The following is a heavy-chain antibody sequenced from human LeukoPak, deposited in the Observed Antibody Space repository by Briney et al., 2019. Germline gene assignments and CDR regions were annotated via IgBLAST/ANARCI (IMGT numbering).Heavy chain of an antibody. CDR1: GFTFSSYW. Sequence: GGSLRLSCAASGFTFSSYWMSWVRQAPGKGLEWVAFIRYDGSNKYYADSVKGRFTISRDNSKYTLYLQMNSLRAEDTAVYYCAKVEWSSSWSFDYWGQGTLVTVSS. CDR2: IRYDGSNK. D-gene: IGHD6-13*01. J-gene: IGHJ4*02. V-gene: IGHV3-30*02. CDR3: AKVEWSSSWSFDY.